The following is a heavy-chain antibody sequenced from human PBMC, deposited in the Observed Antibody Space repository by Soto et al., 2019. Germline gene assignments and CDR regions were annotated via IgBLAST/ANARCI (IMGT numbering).Heavy chain of an antibody. V-gene: IGHV1-18*01. Sequence: QVQLVQSGAEVKKPGASVKVSCKASGYNFNSYTISWVRQAPGQGLEWMGRISAYNGNTNYAQKLQGRVTMTTDTTTSTAYMELMSLRSNDTAVYHCARVVGALGHWFDPCGQGTLVTVSS. D-gene: IGHD1-26*01. CDR3: ARVVGALGHWFDP. J-gene: IGHJ5*02. CDR1: GYNFNSYT. CDR2: ISAYNGNT.